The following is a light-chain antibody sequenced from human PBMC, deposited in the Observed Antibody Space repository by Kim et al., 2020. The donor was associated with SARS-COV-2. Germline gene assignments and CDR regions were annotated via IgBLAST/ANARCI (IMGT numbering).Light chain of an antibody. CDR1: SSNIVTNY. J-gene: IGLJ3*02. CDR2: DNN. Sequence: GQKVTISCSGSSSNIVTNYVSWYQQLPGAVPKVLIYDNNKRPSGIPDRFSGSKSGTSGTLDITGLQTGDEADYYCGTWDSSLSVWLFGGGTKVTVL. CDR3: GTWDSSLSVWL. V-gene: IGLV1-51*01.